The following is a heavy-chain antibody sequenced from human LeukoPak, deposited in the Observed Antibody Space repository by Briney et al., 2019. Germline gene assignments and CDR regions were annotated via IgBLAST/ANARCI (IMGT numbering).Heavy chain of an antibody. J-gene: IGHJ5*02. V-gene: IGHV4-59*01. CDR3: ARVGILRFPSSWFDP. CDR1: GASIRSYY. D-gene: IGHD3-3*01. Sequence: SEPLSLTCTVSGASIRSYYWTWIRQPPGKGLEWIGYIYYSECTRYNPSLKTRVTISVDTNKNQFSLMLSTVTAADTAVYYCARVGILRFPSSWFDPWGQGTLVTVSS. CDR2: IYYSECT.